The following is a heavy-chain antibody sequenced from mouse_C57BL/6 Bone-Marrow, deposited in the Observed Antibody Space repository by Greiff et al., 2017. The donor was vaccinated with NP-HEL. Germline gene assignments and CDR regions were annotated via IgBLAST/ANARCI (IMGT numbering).Heavy chain of an antibody. D-gene: IGHD2-3*01. V-gene: IGHV5-9-1*02. J-gene: IGHJ3*01. CDR3: TREDGPFAY. Sequence: VQLKQSGEGLVKPGGSLKLSCAASGFTFSSYAMSWVRQTPEKRLEWVAYISSGGDYIYYADTVKGRFTISRDNARNTLYLQMSSLKSEDTAMYYCTREDGPFAYWGQGTLVTVSA. CDR2: ISSGGDYI. CDR1: GFTFSSYA.